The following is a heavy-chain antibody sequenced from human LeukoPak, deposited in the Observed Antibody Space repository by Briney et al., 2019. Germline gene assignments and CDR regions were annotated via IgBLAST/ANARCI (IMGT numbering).Heavy chain of an antibody. CDR1: GDSVSSNSAA. CDR3: ARQYSSGWSSYYGLDV. V-gene: IGHV6-1*01. J-gene: IGHJ6*02. CDR2: TYYRSKWYN. D-gene: IGHD6-19*01. Sequence: SQTLSLTCAISGDSVSSNSAAWNWIRQSPSRGLEWLGRTYYRSKWYNDYAVSVKSRITINPDTSKNQFSLQLNSVTPEGTAVYYCARQYSSGWSSYYGLDVWGQGTTVTVSS.